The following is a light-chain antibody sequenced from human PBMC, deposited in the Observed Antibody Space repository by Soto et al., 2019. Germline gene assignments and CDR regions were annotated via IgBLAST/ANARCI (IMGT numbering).Light chain of an antibody. Sequence: EIVLTQSPATLSLSPGERATLSCRASQSVSSYLAWYQQKPGQDPRLLIYDASNRATGIPARFSGSGSGTDFTLTISSLEPADFAIYYCQQRSNWPPVTFGGGTKVEIK. J-gene: IGKJ4*01. V-gene: IGKV3-11*01. CDR2: DAS. CDR1: QSVSSY. CDR3: QQRSNWPPVT.